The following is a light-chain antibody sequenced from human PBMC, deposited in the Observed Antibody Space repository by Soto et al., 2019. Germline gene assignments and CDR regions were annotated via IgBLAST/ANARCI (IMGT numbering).Light chain of an antibody. CDR3: QQRSNWPPIT. V-gene: IGKV3-11*01. CDR1: QSVSSY. Sequence: IALTPPPAALSSSPGARASLSCRGSQSVSSYLAWYQQKPGQAPRLLIYDASNRATGIPARFSGSGSGTDFTLTISSLEPEDFAVYYCQQRSNWPPITFGQGTRLEIK. J-gene: IGKJ5*01. CDR2: DAS.